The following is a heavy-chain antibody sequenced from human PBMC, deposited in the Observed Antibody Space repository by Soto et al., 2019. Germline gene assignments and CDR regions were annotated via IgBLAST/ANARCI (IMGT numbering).Heavy chain of an antibody. CDR1: GGSFTGYF. V-gene: IGHV4-34*01. CDR2: VNHNGRN. D-gene: IGHD6-19*01. Sequence: KTSETLSLTCDVYGGSFTGYFWNWIRQSPGKGLEWIGKVNHNGRNNYNPSLKSRVTISLDMSKNQISLELTSVTAADTAVYYCARGGSSDWQVAFDFWGQGTMVTVSS. CDR3: ARGGSSDWQVAFDF. J-gene: IGHJ3*01.